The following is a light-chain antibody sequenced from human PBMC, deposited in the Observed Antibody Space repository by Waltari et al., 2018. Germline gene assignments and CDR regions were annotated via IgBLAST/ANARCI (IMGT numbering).Light chain of an antibody. CDR3: CSYGGVYTFV. CDR2: DIF. CDR1: TSNVGRYNY. V-gene: IGLV2-11*01. J-gene: IGLJ1*01. Sequence: QSALTQPRPVSGSFGQAVTISCSGTTSNVGRYNYVSWFQKQPGKAPRLIMYDIFQRPSGVPDRFSGAKSGNTASLTISGLQAEDEGDYYCCSYGGVYTFVFGSGTEVTVL.